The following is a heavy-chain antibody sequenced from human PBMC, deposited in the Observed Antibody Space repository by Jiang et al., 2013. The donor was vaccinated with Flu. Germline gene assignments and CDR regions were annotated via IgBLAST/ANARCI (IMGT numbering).Heavy chain of an antibody. J-gene: IGHJ4*03. Sequence: AEVKKPGASVKVSCKASGYTFTTYYMNWVRQAPGQGLEWMGIINPSDGTTSYARKFQGRVTVTRDTSTSTVYMELSSLRSEDTAVYYCARIYCSGGSCYQGPDYWGQGTLVTVSS. CDR2: INPSDGTT. CDR3: ARIYCSGGSCYQGPDY. CDR1: GYTFTTYY. D-gene: IGHD2-15*01. V-gene: IGHV1-46*01.